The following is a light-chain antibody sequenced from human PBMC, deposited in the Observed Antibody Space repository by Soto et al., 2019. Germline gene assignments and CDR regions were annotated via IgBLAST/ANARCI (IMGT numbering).Light chain of an antibody. CDR2: GNS. V-gene: IGLV1-40*01. Sequence: QSVLTQPPSVSGAPGQRVTISCTGSSSNIGAGYDVHWYQQLPGTAPKLLIYGNSNRPSGVPDRFSGSKSGTSASLAITGLQAEDEADYYCQSYDSSLRGRGFPFGTGTKLTVL. CDR3: QSYDSSLRGRGFP. J-gene: IGLJ1*01. CDR1: SSNIGAGYD.